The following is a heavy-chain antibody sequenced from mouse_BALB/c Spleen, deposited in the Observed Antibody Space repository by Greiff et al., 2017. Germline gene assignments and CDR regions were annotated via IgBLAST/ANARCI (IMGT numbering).Heavy chain of an antibody. V-gene: IGHV1-7*01. CDR2: INPSTGYT. J-gene: IGHJ3*01. CDR3: ARSYDQAWFAY. Sequence: VQLQQSGAELAKPGASVKMSCKASGYTFTSYWMHWVKQRPGQGLEWIGYINPSTGYTEYNQKFKDKATLTADKSSSTAYMQLSSLTSEDSAVYYCARSYDQAWFAYWGQGTLVTVSA. CDR1: GYTFTSYW. D-gene: IGHD2-3*01.